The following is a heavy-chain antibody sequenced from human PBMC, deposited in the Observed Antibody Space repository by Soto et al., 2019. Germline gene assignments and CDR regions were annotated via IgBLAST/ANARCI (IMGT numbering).Heavy chain of an antibody. CDR3: ARDVKQLVARVNWFDP. CDR1: GGSFSGYY. Sequence: SETLSLTCAVYGGSFSGYYWSWIRQPPGKGLEWIGEINHSGSTNYNPSLKSRVTISVDTSKNQFSLKLSSVTAADTAVYYCARDVKQLVARVNWFDPWGQGTLVTVSS. V-gene: IGHV4-34*01. CDR2: INHSGST. J-gene: IGHJ5*02. D-gene: IGHD6-6*01.